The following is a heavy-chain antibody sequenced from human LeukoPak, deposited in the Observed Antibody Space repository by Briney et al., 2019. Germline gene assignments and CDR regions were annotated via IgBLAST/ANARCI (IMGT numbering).Heavy chain of an antibody. CDR3: ARGPGGGRGFDY. Sequence: ASVKVSCKASGYSFTNYGISWVRQAPGPGLEWVGWISPYNDNTNYAQKVQGTVTMTTDTSTSAAYMELRSLRSDDTAVYYCARGPGGGRGFDYWGQRTLVTVSS. V-gene: IGHV1-18*01. D-gene: IGHD2-15*01. CDR2: ISPYNDNT. CDR1: GYSFTNYG. J-gene: IGHJ4*02.